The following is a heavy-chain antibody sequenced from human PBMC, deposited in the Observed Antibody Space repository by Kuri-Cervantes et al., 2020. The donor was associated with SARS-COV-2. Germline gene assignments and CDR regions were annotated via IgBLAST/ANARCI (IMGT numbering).Heavy chain of an antibody. J-gene: IGHJ4*01. D-gene: IGHD2-15*01. CDR2: IYRGGST. CDR1: GFTVSSNY. Sequence: GGSLKISCSGSGFTVSSNYMSWVRQAPGKGLEWVSVIYRGGSTYYADTVKGRFTISRDNYKNTLYLQKNSLRAEDTAVSYCAREHGIRWTRPNGYFDYWGHGTRVTVSS. CDR3: AREHGIRWTRPNGYFDY. V-gene: IGHV3-66*01.